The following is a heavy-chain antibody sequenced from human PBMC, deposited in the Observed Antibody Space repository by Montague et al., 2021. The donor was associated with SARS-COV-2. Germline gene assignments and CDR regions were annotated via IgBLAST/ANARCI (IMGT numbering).Heavy chain of an antibody. D-gene: IGHD3-22*01. CDR3: VRGRQHINMVVVVVTGGEYYFDF. J-gene: IGHJ4*02. Sequence: SETLSLTCAVYDGSFSDYSWTRIRQPPGKGLEWIGEINHRGSTNYNPSLKSRVTISVDTSKNQFSLKMTSVTAADTAVYYCVRGRQHINMVVVVVTGGEYYFDFWGQGTLVAVSS. CDR1: DGSFSDYS. CDR2: INHRGST. V-gene: IGHV4-34*01.